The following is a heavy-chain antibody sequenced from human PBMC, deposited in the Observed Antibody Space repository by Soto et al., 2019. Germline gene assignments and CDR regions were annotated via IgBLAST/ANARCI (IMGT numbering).Heavy chain of an antibody. CDR2: INDRGSI. J-gene: IGHJ2*01. CDR1: GGSFSGYY. V-gene: IGHV4-34*01. D-gene: IGHD3-9*01. Sequence: QVQLQQWGAGPLRPLETLSPTCGVSGGSFSGYYWAWIRQSPGKGLEWIGEINDRGSINYNPSLKSRVSISVDTSKNHYSLNLRSVTAADTAVYYGARESHDILTGPPWVWYFDLWGRGTLVTVSS. CDR3: ARESHDILTGPPWVWYFDL.